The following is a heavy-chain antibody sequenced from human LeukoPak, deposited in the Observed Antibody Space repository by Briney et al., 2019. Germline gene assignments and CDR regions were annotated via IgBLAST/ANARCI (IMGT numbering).Heavy chain of an antibody. CDR1: GGSISGYY. Sequence: SETLSLTCSVSGGSISGYYWSWIRQPPGQGLEWIGYMYETGHTMYNSSLKSRATMSLDTSKNHFSLRLAFVTAADTAVYYCARHPFATPFDYWGPGTLVTVSS. J-gene: IGHJ4*02. V-gene: IGHV4-59*08. CDR2: MYETGHT. CDR3: ARHPFATPFDY. D-gene: IGHD2-15*01.